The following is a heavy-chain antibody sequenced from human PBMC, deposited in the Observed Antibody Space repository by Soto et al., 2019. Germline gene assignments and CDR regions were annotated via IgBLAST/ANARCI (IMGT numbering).Heavy chain of an antibody. CDR3: ARQAKYSSSSWGYFDY. Sequence: PGESLKISCKGSGYSFTSYWIGWVRQMPGKGLEWMGIIYPGDSDTRYSPSFQGQVTISADKSISTAYLQWSSLKASDPAMYYCARQAKYSSSSWGYFDYWGQGTLVTVSS. CDR1: GYSFTSYW. J-gene: IGHJ4*02. CDR2: IYPGDSDT. V-gene: IGHV5-51*01. D-gene: IGHD6-6*01.